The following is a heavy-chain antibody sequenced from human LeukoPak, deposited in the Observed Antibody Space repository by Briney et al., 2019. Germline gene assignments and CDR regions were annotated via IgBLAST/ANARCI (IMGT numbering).Heavy chain of an antibody. Sequence: SGGSLRLSCAASGFTFSDYYMSWIRQAPGKGLEWVSYISSSGSTIYYADSVKGRFTISRDNAKNPLYLQTNSLRAEDTAVYYCARVRMDYGSGSPADYWGQGTLVTVSS. CDR1: GFTFSDYY. D-gene: IGHD3-10*01. V-gene: IGHV3-11*01. CDR3: ARVRMDYGSGSPADY. J-gene: IGHJ4*02. CDR2: ISSSGSTI.